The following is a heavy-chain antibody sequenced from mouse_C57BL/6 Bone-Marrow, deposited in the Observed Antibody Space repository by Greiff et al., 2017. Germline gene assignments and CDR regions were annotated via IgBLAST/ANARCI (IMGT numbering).Heavy chain of an antibody. CDR1: GFTFSDYG. CDR2: ISNLAYSI. CDR3: ARHPSTGGNWYFDV. Sequence: EVKLMESGGGLVQPGGSLKLSCAASGFTFSDYGMAWVRQGPRKGPEWVAFISNLAYSIYYADTVTGRFTISRENAKNTLYLEMSSLRSEDTAMYYCARHPSTGGNWYFDVWGTGTTVTVSS. V-gene: IGHV5-15*01. J-gene: IGHJ1*03. D-gene: IGHD1-1*01.